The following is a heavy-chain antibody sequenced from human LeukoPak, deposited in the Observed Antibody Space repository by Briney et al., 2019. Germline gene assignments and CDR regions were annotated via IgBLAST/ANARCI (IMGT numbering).Heavy chain of an antibody. D-gene: IGHD2-15*01. CDR2: IRYDGSNK. V-gene: IGHV3-30*02. J-gene: IGHJ4*02. Sequence: GGSLRLSCAASGFTFSSYGMHWVRQAPGKGLEWVAFIRYDGSNKYYADSVKGRFTISRDNSKNTLYLQMNSLRAEDTAVYYCAKDYRGYRAPYYFDYWGQGTLVTVSS. CDR3: AKDYRGYRAPYYFDY. CDR1: GFTFSSYG.